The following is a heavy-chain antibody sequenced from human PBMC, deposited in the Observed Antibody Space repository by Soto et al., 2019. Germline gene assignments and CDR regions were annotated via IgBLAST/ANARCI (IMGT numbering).Heavy chain of an antibody. D-gene: IGHD3-10*01. CDR1: GGSISSYY. Sequence: QVQLQESGPGLVKPSETLSLTCTVSGGSISSYYWSWIRQPPGKGLEWIGYIYYSGSTNYNPSLKSRVIISVDTSKNQFSLKLSSVTAADTAVYYCARDLIPVRGDWGAFDIWGQGTMVTVSS. V-gene: IGHV4-59*01. J-gene: IGHJ3*02. CDR3: ARDLIPVRGDWGAFDI. CDR2: IYYSGST.